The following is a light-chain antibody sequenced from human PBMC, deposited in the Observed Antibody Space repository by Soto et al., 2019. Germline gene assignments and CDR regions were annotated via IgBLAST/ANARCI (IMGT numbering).Light chain of an antibody. J-gene: IGLJ2*01. Sequence: QSVLTQPPSASGTPGQRVTISCSGSSSNIGRNYVYWYQQLPGTAPKLLIYANNQRPSGVPDRFSGSKSGTSASLAISGLRSEDGADYYCAAWDDSLSGLFGGGTKLTVL. CDR3: AAWDDSLSGL. CDR2: ANN. CDR1: SSNIGRNY. V-gene: IGLV1-47*01.